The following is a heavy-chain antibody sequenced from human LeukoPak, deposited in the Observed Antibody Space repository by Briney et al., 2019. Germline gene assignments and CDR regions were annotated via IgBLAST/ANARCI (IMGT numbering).Heavy chain of an antibody. J-gene: IGHJ4*02. V-gene: IGHV4-31*03. CDR1: GGSISSGGYY. Sequence: PSETLSLTCTVSGGSISSGGYYWSWIRQHPGKGLEWIGYIYYSGSTYYNPSLKSRVTISVDTSKNQFSLKLSSVTAADTAVYYCARRSSGFGETFVDYWGQGTLVTVSS. CDR3: ARRSSGFGETFVDY. CDR2: IYYSGST. D-gene: IGHD3-10*01.